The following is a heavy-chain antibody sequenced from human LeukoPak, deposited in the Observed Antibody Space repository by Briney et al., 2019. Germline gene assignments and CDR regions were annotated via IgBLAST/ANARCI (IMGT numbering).Heavy chain of an antibody. CDR2: IIPIFGTA. V-gene: IGHV1-69*06. D-gene: IGHD3-22*01. Sequence: ASVKVSCKASGYSFTGHYMHWVRQAPGQGLEWMGGIIPIFGTANYAQKFQGRVTITADKSTSTAYMELSSLRSEDTAVYYCARVASSGYRLRYYFDYWGQGTLVTVSS. CDR1: GYSFTGHY. CDR3: ARVASSGYRLRYYFDY. J-gene: IGHJ4*02.